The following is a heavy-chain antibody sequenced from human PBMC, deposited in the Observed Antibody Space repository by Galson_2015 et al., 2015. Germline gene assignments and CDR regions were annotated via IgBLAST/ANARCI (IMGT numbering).Heavy chain of an antibody. CDR2: TYFRSKWYH. CDR1: GDRVSANSAA. D-gene: IGHD3-3*01. CDR3: ARAVYYDFWSGYYTAVDV. J-gene: IGHJ6*02. V-gene: IGHV6-1*01. Sequence: CAISGDRVSANSAAWNWIRQSPSRGLEWLGRTYFRSKWYHDYALSMKSRIIINPDTSKNQFSLHLNSVCPEDTAVYYCARAVYYDFWSGYYTAVDVWGQGTTVTVSS.